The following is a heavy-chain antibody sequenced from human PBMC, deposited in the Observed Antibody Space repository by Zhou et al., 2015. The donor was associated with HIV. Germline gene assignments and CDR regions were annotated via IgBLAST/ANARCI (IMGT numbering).Heavy chain of an antibody. Sequence: VQLVESGGGVVQPGRSLRLSCAASGFTFSNNAMYWVRQAPGKGLEYVAVISSDGSNKYYADSVKGRFTISRDNSKNTLYLQMNSLRAEDTAVYYCARDYSSSWGYYYYYGMDVWAKGPRSPSP. CDR2: ISSDGSNK. CDR1: GFTFSNNA. J-gene: IGHJ6*02. CDR3: ARDYSSSWGYYYYYGMDV. V-gene: IGHV3-30*07. D-gene: IGHD6-13*01.